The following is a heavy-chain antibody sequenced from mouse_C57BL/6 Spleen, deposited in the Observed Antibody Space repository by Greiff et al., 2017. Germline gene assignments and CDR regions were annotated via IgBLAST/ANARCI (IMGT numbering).Heavy chain of an antibody. Sequence: QVQLQQSGAELVRPGTSVKVSCKASGYAFTNYLIEWVKQRPGQGLEWIGVINPGSGGTNYNEKFKGKETLTADKSSSTAYMQLSSLTSEDSAVYFCARSGSSSWYFDVWGTGTTVTVSS. D-gene: IGHD1-1*01. V-gene: IGHV1-54*01. J-gene: IGHJ1*03. CDR2: INPGSGGT. CDR3: ARSGSSSWYFDV. CDR1: GYAFTNYL.